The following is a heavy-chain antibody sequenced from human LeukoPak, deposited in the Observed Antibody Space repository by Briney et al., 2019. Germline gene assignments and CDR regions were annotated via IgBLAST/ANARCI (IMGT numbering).Heavy chain of an antibody. Sequence: SETLSLTCAVSGGSISSGGYSWSWIRQPPGKGLEWIGYIYHSGSTYYNPSLKSRVTISVDRSKNQFSLKLSSVTAADTAVYCCASQYYYDSSGYNAFDIWGQGTMVTVSS. CDR2: IYHSGST. CDR1: GGSISSGGYS. V-gene: IGHV4-30-2*01. CDR3: ASQYYYDSSGYNAFDI. J-gene: IGHJ3*02. D-gene: IGHD3-22*01.